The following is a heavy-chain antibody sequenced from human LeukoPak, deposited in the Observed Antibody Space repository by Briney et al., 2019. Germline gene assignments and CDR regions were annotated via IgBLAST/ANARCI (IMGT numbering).Heavy chain of an antibody. V-gene: IGHV4-59*01. Sequence: SETLSLTCTVSGGTISSFYWSCIRPPPGKGLEWIGYIYYSGSTNYNPSLKSRVTVSVDTSTNQFSLKLSSVTAADTAVYYCARHSTSRTNLNWFDPWGQGTLVTVSS. J-gene: IGHJ5*02. D-gene: IGHD1-1*01. CDR2: IYYSGST. CDR1: GGTISSFY. CDR3: ARHSTSRTNLNWFDP.